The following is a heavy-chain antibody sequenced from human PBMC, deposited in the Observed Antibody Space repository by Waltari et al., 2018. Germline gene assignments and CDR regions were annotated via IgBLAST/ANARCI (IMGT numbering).Heavy chain of an antibody. CDR1: GFTFNSVS. Sequence: EVQLVESGGGLVKPGGSLTLSCEASGFTFNSVSMTWVRQAPGKGLGWLSTIASGSDYIFYAVSVRGRFTISRDNARSTVNLRMNSLRTEETAVYYCVKGGYIISDYWGQGIQVIVSS. CDR3: VKGGYIISDY. V-gene: IGHV3-21*02. J-gene: IGHJ4*02. D-gene: IGHD3-22*01. CDR2: IASGSDYI.